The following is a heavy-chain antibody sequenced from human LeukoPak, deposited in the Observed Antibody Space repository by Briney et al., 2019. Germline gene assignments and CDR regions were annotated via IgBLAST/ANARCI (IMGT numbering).Heavy chain of an antibody. J-gene: IGHJ5*02. CDR3: ARGRPTTSIAAAGVNWSDP. V-gene: IGHV1-69*06. Sequence: ASVKVSCKASGGTFSSYAISWVRQAPGQGLEWMGGIIPIFGTANYAQKFQGRVTITADKSTSTAYMELSSLRSEDTAVYYCARGRPTTSIAAAGVNWSDPWGQGTLVTVSS. D-gene: IGHD6-13*01. CDR2: IIPIFGTA. CDR1: GGTFSSYA.